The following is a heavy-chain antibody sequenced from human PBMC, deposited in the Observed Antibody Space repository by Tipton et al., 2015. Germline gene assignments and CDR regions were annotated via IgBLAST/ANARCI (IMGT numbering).Heavy chain of an antibody. J-gene: IGHJ4*02. CDR3: ARARGRHGGLFDS. D-gene: IGHD4-23*01. CDR1: GFTFSTYA. V-gene: IGHV3-30*01. Sequence: SLRLSCAASGFTFSTYAMHWVRQAPGKGLEWLTVISYHGNNQYFADSVKGRFTISRDNSKNTLYLQMNSLRTEDTAVYYCARARGRHGGLFDSWGQGILVTVSS. CDR2: ISYHGNNQ.